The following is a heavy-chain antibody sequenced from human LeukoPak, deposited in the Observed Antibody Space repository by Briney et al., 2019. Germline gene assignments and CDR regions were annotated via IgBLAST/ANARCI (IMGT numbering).Heavy chain of an antibody. Sequence: SETPSLTCTVSGGSIGGYYWSWIRQPPGKGLEWIGYIYTSGSTNYNPSLKSRVTISVDTSKNQFSLKLSSVTAADTAVYYCARLDIVVVPAATHYYYYMDVWGKGTTVTVSS. CDR2: IYTSGST. J-gene: IGHJ6*03. V-gene: IGHV4-4*09. D-gene: IGHD2-2*03. CDR3: ARLDIVVVPAATHYYYYMDV. CDR1: GGSIGGYY.